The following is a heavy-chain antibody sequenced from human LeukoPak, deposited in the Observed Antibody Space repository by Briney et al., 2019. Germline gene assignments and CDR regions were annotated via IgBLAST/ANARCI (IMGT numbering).Heavy chain of an antibody. CDR3: ARDIAVAGTVWFDP. Sequence: SVTVSCTASGGTFSSYAISWVRQAPGQGLECMGGIIPIFGTANYAQKFQGRVTITADESTSTAYMELSSLRSEDTAVYYCARDIAVAGTVWFDPWGQGTLVTVSS. J-gene: IGHJ5*02. CDR2: IIPIFGTA. D-gene: IGHD6-19*01. V-gene: IGHV1-69*01. CDR1: GGTFSSYA.